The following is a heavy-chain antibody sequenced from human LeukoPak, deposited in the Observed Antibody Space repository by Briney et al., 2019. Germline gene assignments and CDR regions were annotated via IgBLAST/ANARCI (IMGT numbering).Heavy chain of an antibody. V-gene: IGHV4-59*01. Sequence: PSETLSLTCAVSDGSISSYYWSWIRQPPGKGLEWIGYIFYSGSTNYNPSLKSRVTTSVNTSNNLFALRLSSVTAADAAVYYCARAPITMIGPAFDYWGQGILVTVSS. J-gene: IGHJ4*02. CDR1: DGSISSYY. D-gene: IGHD3-22*01. CDR3: ARAPITMIGPAFDY. CDR2: IFYSGST.